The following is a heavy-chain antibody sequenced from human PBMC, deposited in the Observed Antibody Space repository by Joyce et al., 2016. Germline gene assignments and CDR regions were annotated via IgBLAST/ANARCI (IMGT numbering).Heavy chain of an antibody. CDR3: ARYRGWFAIDF. D-gene: IGHD3-10*01. CDR1: GFSFSSSW. Sequence: EVQLVESGGGLVQQGGSLRLSCGIAGFSFSSSWMTWVRQDRGKGLEWVGNIKEDWTQKYYGDSVKGRFTIARDNDKNSVYLQSNILRGEDTAVYYCARYRGWFAIDFWGQGTLVSVSS. V-gene: IGHV3-7*03. J-gene: IGHJ4*02. CDR2: IKEDWTQK.